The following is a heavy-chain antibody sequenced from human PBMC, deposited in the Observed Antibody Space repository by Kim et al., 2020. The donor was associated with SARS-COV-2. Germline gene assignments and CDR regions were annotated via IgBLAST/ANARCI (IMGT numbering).Heavy chain of an antibody. Sequence: ASVKVSCKASGYTFTSYGISWVRQAPGQGLEWMGWISAYNGNTNYAQKLQGRVTMTTDTSTSTAYMELRSLRSDDTAVYYCARVDALYDYGVTGGPGCLDPSGEGAPGSLSS. CDR3: ARVDALYDYGVTGGPGCLDP. J-gene: IGHJ5*02. CDR2: ISAYNGNT. CDR1: GYTFTSYG. D-gene: IGHD4-17*01. V-gene: IGHV1-18*01.